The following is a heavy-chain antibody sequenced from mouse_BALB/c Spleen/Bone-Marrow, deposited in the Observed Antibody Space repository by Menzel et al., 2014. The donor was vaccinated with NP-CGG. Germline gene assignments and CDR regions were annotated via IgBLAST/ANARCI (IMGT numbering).Heavy chain of an antibody. J-gene: IGHJ4*01. D-gene: IGHD1-1*01. CDR2: IWSGGST. V-gene: IGHV2-2*02. CDR1: GFSLTRYG. CDR3: AKDYYYGSRAMDY. Sequence: QVQLQQSGPGLMQPSQSLSITCTVSGFSLTRYGIHWVRQSPGKGLEWLGVIWSGGSTDYNAAFISRLSINKDNSKSQVFFKMNSLQANDTAIYYCAKDYYYGSRAMDYLGQGTSVTVSS.